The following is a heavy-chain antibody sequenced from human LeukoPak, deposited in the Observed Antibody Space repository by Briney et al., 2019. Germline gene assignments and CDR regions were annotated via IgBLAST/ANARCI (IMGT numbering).Heavy chain of an antibody. J-gene: IGHJ5*02. V-gene: IGHV7-4-1*02. Sequence: ASVKVSCKASGYTLTSDGMKWVRQAPGQGLEWMGWINTNTGNPTYGQGFTGRFVFSLDTSVNTAYLQISSLQAEDTAVYYCARALPGCGSTNCYGLETWGQGTLVTVSS. CDR1: GYTLTSDG. D-gene: IGHD2-2*01. CDR2: INTNTGNP. CDR3: ARALPGCGSTNCYGLET.